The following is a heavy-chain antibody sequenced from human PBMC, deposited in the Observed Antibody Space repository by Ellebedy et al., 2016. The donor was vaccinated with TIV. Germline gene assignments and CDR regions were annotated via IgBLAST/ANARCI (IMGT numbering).Heavy chain of an antibody. D-gene: IGHD2-21*01. CDR1: GFTFDDYA. J-gene: IGHJ6*02. V-gene: IGHV3-9*01. CDR3: AKARGSSVIDYNYCGMDV. Sequence: SLKISXAASGFTFDDYAMHWVRQAPGKGLEWVSGISWNSGSFAYADSVKGRFTISRDNSGNTLYLQMNSRRAEDTAVYYCAKARGSSVIDYNYCGMDVWGQGTTVTVSS. CDR2: ISWNSGSF.